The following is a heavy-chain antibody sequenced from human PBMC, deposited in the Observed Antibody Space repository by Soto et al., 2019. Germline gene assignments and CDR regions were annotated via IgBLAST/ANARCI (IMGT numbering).Heavy chain of an antibody. Sequence: GGSLRLSCAASGFIISVYGMHWVRQAPGKGLVWVSRINSDGSSTSYADSVKGRFTISRDNAKNTLYLQMNSLRAEDTAVYYCAVAVAGTPAIGYWGQGTLVTVS. CDR3: AVAVAGTPAIGY. J-gene: IGHJ4*02. D-gene: IGHD6-19*01. CDR1: GFIISVYG. CDR2: INSDGSST. V-gene: IGHV3-74*01.